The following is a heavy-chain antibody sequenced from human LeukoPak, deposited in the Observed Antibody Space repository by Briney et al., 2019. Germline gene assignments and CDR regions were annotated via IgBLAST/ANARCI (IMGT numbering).Heavy chain of an antibody. V-gene: IGHV3-53*01. J-gene: IGHJ3*02. Sequence: GGSLRLSCAASGFTVSSNYMSWVRQAPGKRLEWVSVIYSGGSTYYADSVKGRFTISRDNSKNTLYLQMNSLRAEDTAVYYCARSGYCSGGSCYLDAFDIWGQGTMVTVSS. CDR2: IYSGGST. CDR1: GFTVSSNY. CDR3: ARSGYCSGGSCYLDAFDI. D-gene: IGHD2-15*01.